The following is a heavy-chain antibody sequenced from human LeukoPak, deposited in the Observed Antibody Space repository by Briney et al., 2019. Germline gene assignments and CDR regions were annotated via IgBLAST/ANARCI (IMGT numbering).Heavy chain of an antibody. CDR1: GFTFRNYA. J-gene: IGHJ5*02. CDR3: AKDAQRGFDYSNSLEH. V-gene: IGHV3-23*01. CDR2: ISGSGGST. Sequence: GGSLRLSCAASGFTFRNYAMNWVRQAPGRGLEWVSGISGSGGSTYYADSVKGRFTISRDNFKRTVSLEMNSLRAEDTAVYYCAKDAQRGFDYSNSLEHWGQGSLVIVSS. D-gene: IGHD4-11*01.